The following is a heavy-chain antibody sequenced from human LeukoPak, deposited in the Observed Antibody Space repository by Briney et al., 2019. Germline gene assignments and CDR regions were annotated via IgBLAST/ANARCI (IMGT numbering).Heavy chain of an antibody. CDR2: IIPDATNT. CDR3: ARLRVSETYYYVY. V-gene: IGHV3-74*01. J-gene: IGHJ4*02. D-gene: IGHD3-22*01. Sequence: PGESLRLSCAASGFTFSNYWMHWVRHAPGKGLVWSSRIIPDATNTIYAASVTGRFTMSRDNAKSTLYLHMNTLRDEDTAVYYCARLRVSETYYYVYWGQGILVTVSS. CDR1: GFTFSNYW.